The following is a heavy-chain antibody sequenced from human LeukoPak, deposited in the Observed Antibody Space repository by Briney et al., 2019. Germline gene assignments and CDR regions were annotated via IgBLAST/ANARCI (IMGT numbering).Heavy chain of an antibody. D-gene: IGHD5-24*01. CDR2: ISSNGGST. J-gene: IGHJ4*02. V-gene: IGHV3-64D*09. CDR1: GFTFSSYA. Sequence: GGSLRLSCSASGFTFSSYAMHWVRQAPGKGLEYVSAISSNGGSTYYADSVKGRFTISRDNSKNTLYLQMSSLRAEDTAVYFCARDLKWLQTFDHWGQGSLVSVSS. CDR3: ARDLKWLQTFDH.